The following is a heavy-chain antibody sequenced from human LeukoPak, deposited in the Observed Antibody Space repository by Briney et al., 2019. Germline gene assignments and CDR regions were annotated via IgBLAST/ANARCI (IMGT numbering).Heavy chain of an antibody. CDR1: GFTFSSYS. D-gene: IGHD3-10*01. J-gene: IGHJ6*03. CDR3: ARVYYGSGSLYYYYYYMDV. CDR2: ISGSTNYI. V-gene: IGHV3-21*04. Sequence: PGGSLRLSCAASGFTFSSYSMNWVRQAPGKGLEWVSSISGSTNYIYYADSVKGRFTISRDNANNSLYLQMNSLRAEDTAVYYCARVYYGSGSLYYYYYYMDVWGKGTTVTISS.